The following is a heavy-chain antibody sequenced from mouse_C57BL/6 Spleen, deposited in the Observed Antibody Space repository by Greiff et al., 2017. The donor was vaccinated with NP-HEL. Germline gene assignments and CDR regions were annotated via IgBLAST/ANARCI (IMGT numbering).Heavy chain of an antibody. V-gene: IGHV2-9-1*01. CDR3: ARKRYYGSSYGDWYFDV. CDR1: GFSLTSYA. D-gene: IGHD1-1*01. CDR2: IWTGGGT. Sequence: VQGVESGPGLVAPSQSLSITCTVSGFSLTSYAISWVRQPPGKGLEWLGVIWTGGGTNYNSALKSRLSISKDNSKSQVFLKMNSLQTDDTARYYCARKRYYGSSYGDWYFDVWGTGTTVTVSS. J-gene: IGHJ1*03.